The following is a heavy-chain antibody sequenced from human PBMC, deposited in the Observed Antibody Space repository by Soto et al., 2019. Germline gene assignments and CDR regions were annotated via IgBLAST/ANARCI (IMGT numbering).Heavy chain of an antibody. V-gene: IGHV1-2*02. Sequence: ASVKVSCKASGYTFTGYYIHWVRQAPGQGLEWTGWINPKSGDTNYAQKFQGRVSMTRDTSITTAYMEVSRLKSDDTAVYYCARGSPRMGAVPTYSGQGTLVPV. CDR1: GYTFTGYY. CDR2: INPKSGDT. D-gene: IGHD3-16*01. CDR3: ARGSPRMGAVPTY. J-gene: IGHJ4*02.